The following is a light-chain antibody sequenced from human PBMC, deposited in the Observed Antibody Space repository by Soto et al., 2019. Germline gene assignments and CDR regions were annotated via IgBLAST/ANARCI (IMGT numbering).Light chain of an antibody. CDR1: QGISTY. CDR3: QQCYMSPYA. J-gene: IGKJ2*01. V-gene: IGKV1-39*01. Sequence: IQMTQSPSSLLASVGDRSTITCRASQGISTYLIWYQQREGNPPKLLIYAASKLQNGVPSRFSGSESGTDCTLAISSLQPEDCETSDYQQCYMSPYAYGRGTKL. CDR2: AAS.